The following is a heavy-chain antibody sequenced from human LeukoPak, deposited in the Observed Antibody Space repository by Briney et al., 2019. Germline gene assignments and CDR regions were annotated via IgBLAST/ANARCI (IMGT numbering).Heavy chain of an antibody. D-gene: IGHD3-9*01. J-gene: IGHJ6*03. CDR3: ARGRGRMSYDILTGYFEYYYMDV. Sequence: ASVKVSCKASGYTFTSYGISWVRQAPGQGLEWMGWISAYNGNTNYAQKLQGRVTMTTDTSTSTAYMELRSLRSDDTTVYYCARGRGRMSYDILTGYFEYYYMDVWGKGTTVTVSS. CDR1: GYTFTSYG. V-gene: IGHV1-18*01. CDR2: ISAYNGNT.